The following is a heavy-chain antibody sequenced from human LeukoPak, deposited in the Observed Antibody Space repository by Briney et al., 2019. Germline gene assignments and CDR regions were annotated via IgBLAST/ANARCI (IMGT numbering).Heavy chain of an antibody. D-gene: IGHD6-13*01. CDR1: GGSISSYY. CDR3: ARQYSSSWYGDAFDI. J-gene: IGHJ3*02. V-gene: IGHV4-4*07. CDR2: IYTSGST. Sequence: SETLSLTCTVSGGSISSYYWSWIRQPAGKGLEWIGRIYTSGSTNYNPSLKSRVTISVDTSKNQFSLKLSSVTAADTAVYYCARQYSSSWYGDAFDIWGQGTMVTVSS.